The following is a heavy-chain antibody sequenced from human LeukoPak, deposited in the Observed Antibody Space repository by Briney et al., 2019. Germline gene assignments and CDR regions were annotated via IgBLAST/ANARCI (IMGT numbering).Heavy chain of an antibody. V-gene: IGHV4-31*03. CDR1: GGSISSGGYY. D-gene: IGHD3-16*02. CDR2: IYYSGST. Sequence: PSQTLSLTCTVSGGSISSGGYYWSWIRQDPGRGREGIGCIYYSGSTYYNPSLKSRVTISVDTSKNQFSLKLSSVTAADTAVYYCARSGVVIETYNWFDPWGQGTLVTVSS. CDR3: ARSGVVIETYNWFDP. J-gene: IGHJ5*02.